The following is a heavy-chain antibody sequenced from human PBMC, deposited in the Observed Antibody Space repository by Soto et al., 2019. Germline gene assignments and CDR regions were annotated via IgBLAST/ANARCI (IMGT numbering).Heavy chain of an antibody. CDR2: IIPILGIA. D-gene: IGHD6-13*01. CDR3: ARDHSSSWYPFDY. CDR1: GGTFSSYT. V-gene: IGHV1-69*08. J-gene: IGHJ4*02. Sequence: QVQLVQSGAEVKKPGSSVKVSCKASGGTFSSYTISWVRQAPGQGLEWMGRIIPILGIANYAQKFQGRVTITADKSTSTAYMELSSLRSEDTAVYYCARDHSSSWYPFDYWGQGTLVTVSS.